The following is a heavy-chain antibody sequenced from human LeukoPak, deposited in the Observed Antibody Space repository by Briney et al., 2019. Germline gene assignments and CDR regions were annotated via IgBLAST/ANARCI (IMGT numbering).Heavy chain of an antibody. D-gene: IGHD6-13*01. CDR3: ARGYSSSWYLYYFDY. V-gene: IGHV1-2*02. J-gene: IGHJ4*02. CDR2: INPNSGGT. CDR1: GYTFTSYY. Sequence: ASVKVSCKASGYTFTSYYMHWVRQAPGQGLEWMGWINPNSGGTNYAQKFQGSVTMTRDTSISTAYMELSRLRSDDTAVYYCARGYSSSWYLYYFDYWGQGTLVTVSS.